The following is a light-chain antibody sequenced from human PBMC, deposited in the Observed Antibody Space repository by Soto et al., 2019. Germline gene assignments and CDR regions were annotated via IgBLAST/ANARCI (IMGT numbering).Light chain of an antibody. J-gene: IGKJ1*01. V-gene: IGKV1-9*01. Sequence: DIQLTQSPSFLSASVGDRVTITCRASQGISSYLAWYQQKPGKAPKLLIYDASTLESGVPSRFSGSRSGTELTLTISSLQPDDFATYYCQQYNSYSWTFGQGTKVDIK. CDR1: QGISSY. CDR3: QQYNSYSWT. CDR2: DAS.